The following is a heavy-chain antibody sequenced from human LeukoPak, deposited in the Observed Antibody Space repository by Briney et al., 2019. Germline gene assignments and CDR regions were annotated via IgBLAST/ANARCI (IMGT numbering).Heavy chain of an antibody. CDR3: TTYNDRDAFDI. J-gene: IGHJ3*02. Sequence: GGSLRLSCAGSGFTFSKDWMGWVRQAPGKGLEWVGRIKNKIDGGTTDDAAPVKGRFTISRDDSKNTLYLQMNSLKTEDTAVYYCTTYNDRDAFDIWGQGTMVTVSP. D-gene: IGHD1-14*01. CDR2: IKNKIDGGTT. V-gene: IGHV3-15*01. CDR1: GFTFSKDW.